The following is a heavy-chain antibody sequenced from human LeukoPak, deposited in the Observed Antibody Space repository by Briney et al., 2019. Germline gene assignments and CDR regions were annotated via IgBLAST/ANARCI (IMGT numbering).Heavy chain of an antibody. CDR3: ARGLYVSPLYYYYYYMDV. Sequence: SVKASCKASGGTFSSYAISWVRQAPGQGLEWMGGIIPIFGTANYAQKFQGRVTITADESTSTAYMELSSLRSEDTAVYYCARGLYVSPLYYYYYYMDVWGKGTTVTVSS. J-gene: IGHJ6*03. V-gene: IGHV1-69*13. CDR1: GGTFSSYA. D-gene: IGHD5/OR15-5a*01. CDR2: IIPIFGTA.